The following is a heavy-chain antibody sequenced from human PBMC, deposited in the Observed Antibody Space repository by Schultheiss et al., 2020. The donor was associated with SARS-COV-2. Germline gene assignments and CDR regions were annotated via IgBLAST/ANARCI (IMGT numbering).Heavy chain of an antibody. CDR2: IRSKANSYAT. V-gene: IGHV3-73*01. CDR1: GFTFSGSA. CDR3: TTALGLTTSYYYGMDV. Sequence: GGSLRLSCAASGFTFSGSAMHWVRQASGKGLEWVGRIRSKANSYATAYAASVKGRFTISRDDSKNTAYLQMNSLKTEDTAVYYCTTALGLTTSYYYGMDVWGQGTTVTVSS. D-gene: IGHD4/OR15-4a*01. J-gene: IGHJ6*02.